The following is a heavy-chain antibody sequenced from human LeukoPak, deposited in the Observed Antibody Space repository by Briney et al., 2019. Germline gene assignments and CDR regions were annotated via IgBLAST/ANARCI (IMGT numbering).Heavy chain of an antibody. CDR2: IIPIFGTA. CDR1: GGTFSSYA. Sequence: SVEVSCKASGGTFSSYAISWVRQAPGQGLEWMGGIIPIFGTANYAQKFQGRVTITADESTSTAYMELSSLRSEDTAVYYCARGWELRHRNWFDPWGQGTLVTVSS. J-gene: IGHJ5*02. D-gene: IGHD1-26*01. V-gene: IGHV1-69*13. CDR3: ARGWELRHRNWFDP.